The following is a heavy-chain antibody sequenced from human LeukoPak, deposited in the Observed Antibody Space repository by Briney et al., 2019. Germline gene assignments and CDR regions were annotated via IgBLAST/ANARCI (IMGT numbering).Heavy chain of an antibody. CDR2: IYYSGST. J-gene: IGHJ1*01. Sequence: SETLSLTCTVSGGSISSYYWSWIRQPPGKGLEWIGYIYYSGSTNYNPSLKSRVTISVDTSKNQFSLKLSSVTAADTAVYYCARGETYYDSLSLYFQHWGQGTLVTVSS. CDR1: GGSISSYY. V-gene: IGHV4-59*01. CDR3: ARGETYYDSLSLYFQH. D-gene: IGHD3-3*01.